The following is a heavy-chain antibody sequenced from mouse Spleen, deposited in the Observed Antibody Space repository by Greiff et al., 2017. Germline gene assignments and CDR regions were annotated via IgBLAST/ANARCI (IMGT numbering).Heavy chain of an antibody. D-gene: IGHD2-14*01. CDR1: GFTFSDYY. CDR3: ARARYDGAWFAY. Sequence: EVHLVESGGGLVKPGGSLKLSCAASGFTFSDYYMYWVRQTPEKRLEWVATISDGGSYTYYPDSVKGRFTISRDNAKNNLYLQMSSLKSEDTAMYYCARARYDGAWFAYWGQGTLVTVSA. V-gene: IGHV5-4*02. J-gene: IGHJ3*01. CDR2: ISDGGSYT.